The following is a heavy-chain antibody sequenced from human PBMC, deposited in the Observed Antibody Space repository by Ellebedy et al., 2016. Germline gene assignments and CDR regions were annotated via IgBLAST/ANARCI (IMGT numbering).Heavy chain of an antibody. V-gene: IGHV3-21*01. CDR2: LSSSSTYI. Sequence: GESLKISXAASGFTFSSYIINWVRQAPGKGLEWVSSLSSSSTYIYYADSMKGRVSISRDNARNSLFLQMSSLRAEDTAVYYCARDGGYCSGGNCYPWYFDLWGRGTLVTVSS. J-gene: IGHJ2*01. CDR1: GFTFSSYI. CDR3: ARDGGYCSGGNCYPWYFDL. D-gene: IGHD2-15*01.